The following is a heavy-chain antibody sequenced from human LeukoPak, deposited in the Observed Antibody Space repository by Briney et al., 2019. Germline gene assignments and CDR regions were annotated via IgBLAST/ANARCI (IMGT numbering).Heavy chain of an antibody. CDR3: ARDLHYYDSSGYLFDY. CDR1: GFTFSSYG. D-gene: IGHD3-22*01. Sequence: GGSLRLSCAASGFTFSSYGMHWVRQAPGKGLEWVAVIWYDGSNKYYADSVKGRFTISRDNSKNTLCLQMNSLRAEDTAVYYCARDLHYYDSSGYLFDYWGQGTLVTVSS. J-gene: IGHJ4*02. V-gene: IGHV3-33*01. CDR2: IWYDGSNK.